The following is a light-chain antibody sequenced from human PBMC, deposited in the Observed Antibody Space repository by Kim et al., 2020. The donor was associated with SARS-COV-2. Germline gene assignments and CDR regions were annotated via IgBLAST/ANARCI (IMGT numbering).Light chain of an antibody. J-gene: IGKJ5*01. Sequence: ASVGDRVTITCRASQDIRNDLGWYQQNPGRAPKRLIYGASSLQSGVPSSFSGSGSGTEFTLTIGSVQPEDFSTYFCLQHSTYPIAFGQGTRLEIK. CDR1: QDIRND. V-gene: IGKV1-17*01. CDR3: LQHSTYPIA. CDR2: GAS.